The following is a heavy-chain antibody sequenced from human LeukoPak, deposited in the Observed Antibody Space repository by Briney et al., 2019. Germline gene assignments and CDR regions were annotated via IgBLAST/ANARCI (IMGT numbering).Heavy chain of an antibody. CDR3: ARHDSGYSSSWYPYYYYGMDV. CDR2: IYYSGST. D-gene: IGHD6-13*01. J-gene: IGHJ6*02. CDR1: GFTFSNAW. Sequence: PGGSLRLSCAASGFTFSNAWMSWIRQPPGKGLEWIGRIYYSGSTYYNPSLKSRVTISVDTSKNQFSLKLSSVTAADTAVYYCARHDSGYSSSWYPYYYYGMDVWGQGTTVTVSS. V-gene: IGHV4-39*01.